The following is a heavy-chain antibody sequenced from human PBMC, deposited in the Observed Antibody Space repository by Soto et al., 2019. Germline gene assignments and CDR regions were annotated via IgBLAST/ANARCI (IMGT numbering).Heavy chain of an antibody. V-gene: IGHV3-48*03. CDR3: AKAPDLQ. J-gene: IGHJ4*02. CDR1: GFTFSSYE. Sequence: PGGSLRLSCAASGFTFSSYEMNWVRQAPGKGLEWVSYISISGSTIFCADSVKGRFTISRDNAKKSLYLQMNSLRAEDTAVYYCAKAPDLQWGQGTLVTVSS. CDR2: ISISGSTI.